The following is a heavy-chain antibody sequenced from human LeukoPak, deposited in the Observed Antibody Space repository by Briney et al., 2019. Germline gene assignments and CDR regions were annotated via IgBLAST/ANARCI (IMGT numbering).Heavy chain of an antibody. D-gene: IGHD2-15*01. Sequence: GGSLRLSCAASGFTFSSYAMSWVRQAPGKGLEWVSAISGSGGSTYYADSVKGRFTISRDNSKNTLYLQMNSLRAKDTAVYYCAKDPTLRIKDQDVDYWGQGTLVTVSS. V-gene: IGHV3-23*01. CDR2: ISGSGGST. CDR3: AKDPTLRIKDQDVDY. CDR1: GFTFSSYA. J-gene: IGHJ4*02.